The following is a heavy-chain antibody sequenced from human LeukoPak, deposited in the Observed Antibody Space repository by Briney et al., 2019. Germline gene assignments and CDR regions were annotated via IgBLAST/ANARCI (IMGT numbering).Heavy chain of an antibody. V-gene: IGHV3-48*03. Sequence: GGSLRLSCAASGFTFSSYEMNWVRQAPGKGLEWVSYIYSSGSNIYYADSVKGRFTISRDNAKNSLYLQMNSLRAEDTAVYYCAREGGDGHNVGFDYWGQGTLVTVSS. J-gene: IGHJ4*02. D-gene: IGHD5-24*01. CDR3: AREGGDGHNVGFDY. CDR2: IYSSGSNI. CDR1: GFTFSSYE.